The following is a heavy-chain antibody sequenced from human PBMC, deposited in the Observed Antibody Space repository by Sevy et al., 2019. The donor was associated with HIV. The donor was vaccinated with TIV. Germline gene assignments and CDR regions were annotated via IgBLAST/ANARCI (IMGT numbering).Heavy chain of an antibody. D-gene: IGHD2-15*01. CDR1: GFTFSSYS. Sequence: GGSLRLSCAASGFTFSSYSMNWVRQAPGKGLEWVSSISGMSNDIYYADSVKGRFTISRDNAKNSLYLQMNSLRAEDTPVYYCPRRADRTYHDAFDIWGQGTMVTVSS. V-gene: IGHV3-21*01. CDR3: PRRADRTYHDAFDI. J-gene: IGHJ3*02. CDR2: ISGMSNDI.